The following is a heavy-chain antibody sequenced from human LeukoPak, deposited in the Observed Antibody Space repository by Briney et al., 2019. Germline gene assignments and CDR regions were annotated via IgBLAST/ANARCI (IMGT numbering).Heavy chain of an antibody. D-gene: IGHD1/OR15-1a*01. CDR1: GFTFSGYP. CDR2: ISYDGSNK. CDR3: ARGQNIPA. J-gene: IGHJ4*02. V-gene: IGHV3-30-3*01. Sequence: GKSLRLSCAASGFTFSGYPIHWVRQAPGKGLEWVAVISYDGSNKYYADSVKGRFTISRDNSKNTLYLQMNSLRAEDTAVYYCARGQNIPAWGQGTLVTVSS.